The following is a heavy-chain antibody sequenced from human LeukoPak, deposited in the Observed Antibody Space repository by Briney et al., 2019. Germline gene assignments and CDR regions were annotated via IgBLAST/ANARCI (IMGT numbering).Heavy chain of an antibody. CDR1: GFTFDDYA. V-gene: IGHV3-9*01. J-gene: IGHJ3*02. Sequence: PGRSLGLSCAASGFTFDDYAMHWVRQAPGKGLEWVSGINWNSGSIGYADSVKGRFTISRDNAKNSLYLQMNSLRAEDTALYYCAKDIDYGGDSPVPSGFDIWGQGTMVTVSS. D-gene: IGHD4-23*01. CDR3: AKDIDYGGDSPVPSGFDI. CDR2: INWNSGSI.